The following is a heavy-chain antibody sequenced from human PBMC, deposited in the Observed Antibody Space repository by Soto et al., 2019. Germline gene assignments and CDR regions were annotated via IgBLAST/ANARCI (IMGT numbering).Heavy chain of an antibody. V-gene: IGHV4-31*03. D-gene: IGHD3-10*01. CDR3: ARGVTMVRGVIHTPYFDY. CDR2: IYYSGST. J-gene: IGHJ4*02. Sequence: QVELQESGPGLVKPSQTLSLTCTVSGGSISSGGYYWSWIRQHPGKGLEWIGYIYYSGSTYYNPSLKSRVTISVDTSKNQFSLKLSSVTAADTAVYYCARGVTMVRGVIHTPYFDYWGQGTLVTVSS. CDR1: GGSISSGGYY.